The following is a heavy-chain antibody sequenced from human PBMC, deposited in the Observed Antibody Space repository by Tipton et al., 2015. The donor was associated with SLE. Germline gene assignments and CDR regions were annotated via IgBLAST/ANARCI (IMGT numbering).Heavy chain of an antibody. D-gene: IGHD3-3*01. Sequence: TLSLTCTVSTGSMSSYYWTWIRQPPGKGLEWIGYIHYSGVTNSNPSLQSRVTMSIDASKKQVSLRLSSVTAADTAVYYCASSPGVTLFRVVTYFDLWGQGILVTVSS. V-gene: IGHV4-59*01. CDR2: IHYSGVT. J-gene: IGHJ4*02. CDR1: TGSMSSYY. CDR3: ASSPGVTLFRVVTYFDL.